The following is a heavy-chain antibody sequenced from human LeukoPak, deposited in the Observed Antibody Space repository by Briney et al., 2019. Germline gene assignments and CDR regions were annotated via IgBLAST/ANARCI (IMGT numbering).Heavy chain of an antibody. CDR3: AREMRRSGYQKGYSAFDI. V-gene: IGHV3-11*04. D-gene: IGHD3-22*01. Sequence: GGSLRLSCAASGFTFSDYYMSWIRQAPGKGLEWVSYISSSGSTIYYADSVKGRFTISRDNAKNSLYLQMNSLRAEDTAVYYCAREMRRSGYQKGYSAFDIWGQGTMVTVSS. CDR2: ISSSGSTI. J-gene: IGHJ3*02. CDR1: GFTFSDYY.